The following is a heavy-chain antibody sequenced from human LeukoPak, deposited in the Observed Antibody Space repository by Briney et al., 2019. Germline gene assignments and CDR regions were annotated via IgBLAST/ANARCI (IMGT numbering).Heavy chain of an antibody. CDR2: INHSGST. CDR3: ARDKFCRTNGVCYNNWFDP. Sequence: SETLSLTCAVYGGSFSGYYWSWIRQPPGKGLEWIGEINHSGSTNYNPSLKSRVTISVDTSKNQFSLKLSSVTAADTAVYYCARDKFCRTNGVCYNNWFDPWGQGTLVTVSS. V-gene: IGHV4-34*01. CDR1: GGSFSGYY. D-gene: IGHD2-8*01. J-gene: IGHJ5*02.